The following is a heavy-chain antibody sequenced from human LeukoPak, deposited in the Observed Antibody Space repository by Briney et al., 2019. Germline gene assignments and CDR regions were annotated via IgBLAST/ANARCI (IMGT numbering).Heavy chain of an antibody. CDR3: ARDSDGGYSFQR. J-gene: IGHJ1*01. CDR1: GYTFTSYA. CDR2: INTDSENP. V-gene: IGHV7-4-1*02. D-gene: IGHD5-12*01. Sequence: ASVKVSCKASGYTFTSYAVNWVRQAPGQGLEWMGWINTDSENPTYAQGFTGRFVFSLDTSVSTTYLHISSLKAEDTAVYYCARDSDGGYSFQRWGQGTLVTVSS.